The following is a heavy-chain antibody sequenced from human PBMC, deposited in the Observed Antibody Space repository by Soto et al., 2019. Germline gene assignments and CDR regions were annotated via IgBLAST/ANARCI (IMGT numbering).Heavy chain of an antibody. CDR1: GYTFTSYG. D-gene: IGHD2-2*01. J-gene: IGHJ4*02. Sequence: GASVKVSCKASGYTFTSYGISWVRQAPGQGLEWMGWINIDNGNTNFAQKFQGRVTMTTDTSTTSARIVYVEVRSLRSDDTAVYYCAREYCTSESCYGPDYWGLGTLVTVSS. CDR2: INIDNGNT. CDR3: AREYCTSESCYGPDY. V-gene: IGHV1-18*01.